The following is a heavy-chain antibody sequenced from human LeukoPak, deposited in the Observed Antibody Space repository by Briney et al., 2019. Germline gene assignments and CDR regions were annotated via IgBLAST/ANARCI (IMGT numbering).Heavy chain of an antibody. V-gene: IGHV1-46*01. CDR3: ARVPPVYSSGWYGFDP. CDR2: INPSGGST. D-gene: IGHD6-19*01. Sequence: ASVKVSCXASGYTFTSYYMHWVRQAPGQGLEWMGIINPSGGSTSYAQKFQGRVTMTRDTSTSTVYMELSSLRSEDTAVYYCARVPPVYSSGWYGFDPWGQGTLVTVSS. CDR1: GYTFTSYY. J-gene: IGHJ5*02.